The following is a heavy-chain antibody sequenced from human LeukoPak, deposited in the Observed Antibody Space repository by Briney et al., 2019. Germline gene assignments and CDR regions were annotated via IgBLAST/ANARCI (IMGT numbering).Heavy chain of an antibody. Sequence: SETLSLTCAVYGGSFSGYYWSWIRQPPGKGLEWIGEINHSGSTNYNPSLKSRVTISVDTSKNQFSLKLTSATSADTAVYYCATQKWQRPAAFDIWGQGTRVAVSS. CDR2: INHSGST. CDR1: GGSFSGYY. J-gene: IGHJ3*02. V-gene: IGHV4-34*01. CDR3: ATQKWQRPAAFDI. D-gene: IGHD5-24*01.